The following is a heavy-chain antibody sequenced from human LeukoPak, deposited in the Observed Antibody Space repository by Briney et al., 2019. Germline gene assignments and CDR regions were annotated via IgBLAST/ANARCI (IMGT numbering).Heavy chain of an antibody. CDR1: GGTFSSYA. V-gene: IGHV1-69*01. CDR3: ARLPYYYGSGSPWANYYYYMDV. J-gene: IGHJ6*03. CDR2: IIPIFGTA. D-gene: IGHD3-10*01. Sequence: SVKVSCEASGGTFSSYAISWVRQAPGQGLEWMGGIIPIFGTANYAQKFQGRVTITADESTSTAYMELSNLRSEDTAVYYCARLPYYYGSGSPWANYYYYMDVWGKGTTVTVSS.